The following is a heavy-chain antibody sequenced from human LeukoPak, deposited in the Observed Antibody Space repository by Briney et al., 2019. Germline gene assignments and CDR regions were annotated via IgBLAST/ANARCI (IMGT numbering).Heavy chain of an antibody. V-gene: IGHV3-23*01. CDR1: GFTFSSYA. CDR2: ISGSGGST. D-gene: IGHD6-13*01. J-gene: IGHJ4*02. CDR3: AKDGVRIAASGLLDN. Sequence: PGGSLRLSCADSGFTFSSYAMSWVRQAPGKGLEWVSAISGSGGSTYYADSVKGRFTISRDNSKNTLYLQMNSLRAEDTAVYYCAKDGVRIAASGLLDNWGQGTLVTVSS.